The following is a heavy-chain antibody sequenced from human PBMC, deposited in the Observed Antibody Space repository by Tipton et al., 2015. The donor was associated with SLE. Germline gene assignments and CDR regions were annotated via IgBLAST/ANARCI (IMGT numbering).Heavy chain of an antibody. Sequence: TLSLTCTVSGDSISSIYYWGWIRQPPGKGLEWIGSIYYSGSTYYNPSLESRVTISEDTSKNQFSLRLSSVTAADTAVYYCARHVTSSTYYLDYFDQWGQGTLVTVSS. V-gene: IGHV4-39*01. D-gene: IGHD3-22*01. J-gene: IGHJ4*02. CDR1: GDSISSIYY. CDR2: IYYSGST. CDR3: ARHVTSSTYYLDYFDQ.